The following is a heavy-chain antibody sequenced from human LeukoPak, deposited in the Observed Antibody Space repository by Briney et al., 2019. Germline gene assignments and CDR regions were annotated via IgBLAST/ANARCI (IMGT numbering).Heavy chain of an antibody. CDR3: ARELFGSGSCPDY. J-gene: IGHJ4*02. V-gene: IGHV3-33*01. CDR1: GFTFSSYA. CDR2: VWHDGSNR. D-gene: IGHD3-10*01. Sequence: GGSLRLSCTAPGFTFSSYAIHWIRQAPGKGLEWVALVWHDGSNRYYADSVKGRFTISRDNSKNTVYLQMISLRAEDTAGYYGARELFGSGSCPDYWGQGTLVTVSS.